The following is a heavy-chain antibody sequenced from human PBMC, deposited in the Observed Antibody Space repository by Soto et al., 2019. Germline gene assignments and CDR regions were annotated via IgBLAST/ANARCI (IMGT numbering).Heavy chain of an antibody. CDR3: ARDLHSSGLYTFDI. D-gene: IGHD6-19*01. J-gene: IGHJ3*02. Sequence: GSLRLSCAASGFTVSSNYMSWVRQAPGKGLEWVSVIYSGGSTYYADSVKGRFTISRDNSKNTLYLQMNSLRVEDTAVYYCARDLHSSGLYTFDIWGQGTMVTVSS. V-gene: IGHV3-66*01. CDR2: IYSGGST. CDR1: GFTVSSNY.